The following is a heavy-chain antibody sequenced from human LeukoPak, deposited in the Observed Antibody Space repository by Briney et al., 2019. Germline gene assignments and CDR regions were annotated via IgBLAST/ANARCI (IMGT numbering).Heavy chain of an antibody. Sequence: GGSLRLSCAASGFTFSSYAMNWVRQAPGKGLEGVSAISGSGGSTYHADSVKGRITISRDKSKNTLSLQMNSLRAEDTAVYYCAKSEGYSYGPFEYWGQGTLVTVSS. V-gene: IGHV3-23*01. CDR1: GFTFSSYA. CDR3: AKSEGYSYGPFEY. CDR2: ISGSGGST. D-gene: IGHD5-18*01. J-gene: IGHJ4*02.